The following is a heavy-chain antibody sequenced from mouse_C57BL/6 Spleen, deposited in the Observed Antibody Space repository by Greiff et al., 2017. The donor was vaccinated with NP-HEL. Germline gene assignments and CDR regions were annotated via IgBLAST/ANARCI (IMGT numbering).Heavy chain of an antibody. CDR2: FYPGSGSI. Sequence: LVESGAELVKPGASVKLSCKASGDTFTEYTIHWVKLRSGQGLEWIGWFYPGSGSIKYNEKFKDKATLTADKSSSTVYMELSRLTSEDSAVYFCARHEGPGYAMDYWRQGTSVTVAS. CDR3: ARHEGPGYAMDY. CDR1: GDTFTEYT. V-gene: IGHV1-62-2*01. J-gene: IGHJ4*01.